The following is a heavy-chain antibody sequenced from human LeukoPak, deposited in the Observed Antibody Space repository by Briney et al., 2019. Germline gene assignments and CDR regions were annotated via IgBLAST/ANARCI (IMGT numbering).Heavy chain of an antibody. CDR2: FHYSGRT. D-gene: IGHD3-10*01. J-gene: IGHJ4*02. CDR1: GVSISSYY. V-gene: IGHV4-59*01. CDR3: ARGGASGSQPFDY. Sequence: SETLSLTCTVSGVSISSYYCSWIRQPPGEGLEWIWYFHYSGRTNYNPSLKSRVTISVDTSKNQFSLKLSSVTAADTAVYYCARGGASGSQPFDYWGQGTLVSASS.